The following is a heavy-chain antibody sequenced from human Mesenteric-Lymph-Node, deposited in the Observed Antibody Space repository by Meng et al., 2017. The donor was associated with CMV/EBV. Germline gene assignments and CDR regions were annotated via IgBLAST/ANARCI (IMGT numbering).Heavy chain of an antibody. CDR1: GFTFSSYE. CDR2: ISNTGSSM. Sequence: GESLKISCAASGFTFSSYEMNWVRQAPGKGLEWVSQISNTGSSMYYADSVKGRFTISRDNAKNSLYLQMNSLGADDTALYYCARTYCTSTSCYRDSWGQGTLVTVSS. V-gene: IGHV3-48*03. D-gene: IGHD2-2*01. CDR3: ARTYCTSTSCYRDS. J-gene: IGHJ5*01.